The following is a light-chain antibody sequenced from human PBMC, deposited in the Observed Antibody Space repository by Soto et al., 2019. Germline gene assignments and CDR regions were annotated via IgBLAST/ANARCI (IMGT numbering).Light chain of an antibody. CDR3: RQRSNWPWT. CDR1: QSVSIY. V-gene: IGKV3-11*01. Sequence: EIVLTQSPATRCFSPLERAAXSCMASQSVSIYLAWCQQKPGQAPRLLIYDASNRATGIPARFSGSGSGTDFTLTISSLEPEDFAVYYCRQRSNWPWTFGQGTKV. J-gene: IGKJ1*01. CDR2: DAS.